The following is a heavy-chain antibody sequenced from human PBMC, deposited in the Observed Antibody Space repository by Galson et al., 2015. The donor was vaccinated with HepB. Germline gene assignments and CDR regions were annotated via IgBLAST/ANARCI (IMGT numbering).Heavy chain of an antibody. CDR2: IKPDGTET. Sequence: SLRLSCAVSGLTFSSYWVNWLRQAPGKGLECVASIKPDGTETQYVDPVKGRFAISRDNAKNSLYLQMNSLTVEDTAVYYCATGGLMYAFDIWGRATKVTVSS. CDR3: ATGGLMYAFDI. D-gene: IGHD2-8*01. CDR1: GLTFSSYW. J-gene: IGHJ3*02. V-gene: IGHV3-7*01.